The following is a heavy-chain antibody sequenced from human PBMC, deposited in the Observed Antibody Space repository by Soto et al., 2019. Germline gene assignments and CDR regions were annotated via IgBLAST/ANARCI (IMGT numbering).Heavy chain of an antibody. D-gene: IGHD5-12*01. CDR2: IYYSGST. CDR3: ARVPGGYSGYDTDF. CDR1: GGSISSGDYY. V-gene: IGHV4-30-4*01. Sequence: SETLSLTCTVSGGSISSGDYYWSWIRQPPGKGLEWIGYIYYSGSTYYNPSLKSRVTISVDTSKNQFSLKLSSVTAAATAVYYCARVPGGYSGYDTDFWGQGTLVTVSS. J-gene: IGHJ4*02.